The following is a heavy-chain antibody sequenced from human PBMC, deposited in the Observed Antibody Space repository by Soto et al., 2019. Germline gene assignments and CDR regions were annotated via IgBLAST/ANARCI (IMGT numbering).Heavy chain of an antibody. J-gene: IGHJ4*02. CDR1: GFTFSSYA. V-gene: IGHV3-23*01. CDR2: ISGSGGST. Sequence: GGSLRLSCAASGFTFSSYAMSWVRQAPGKGLEWVSAISGSGGSTYYADSVKGRFAISRDNSKNTLYLQMNSLRAEDTAVLDCARRPDMTTVGYWGQGTLVTVSS. D-gene: IGHD4-17*01. CDR3: ARRPDMTTVGY.